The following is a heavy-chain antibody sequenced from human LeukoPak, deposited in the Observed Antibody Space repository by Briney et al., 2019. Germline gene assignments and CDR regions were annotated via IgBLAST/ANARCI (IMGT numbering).Heavy chain of an antibody. D-gene: IGHD6-25*01. V-gene: IGHV3-48*03. CDR2: ISSSGSTI. CDR3: ASWGSGNFDY. Sequence: GGSLRLSCAASGFTLSSYEMNWVRQALGKGLEWVSYISSSGSTIYYADSVKGRFTISRDNAKNSLYLQMNSLRAEDTAVYYCASWGSGNFDYWGQGTLVTVSS. CDR1: GFTLSSYE. J-gene: IGHJ4*02.